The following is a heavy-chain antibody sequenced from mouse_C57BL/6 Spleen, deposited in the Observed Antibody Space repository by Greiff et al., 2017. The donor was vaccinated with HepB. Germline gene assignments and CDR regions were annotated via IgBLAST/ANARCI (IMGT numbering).Heavy chain of an antibody. CDR3: ARFGYCGSSPYWYFDV. J-gene: IGHJ1*03. CDR1: GYTFTSYW. CDR2: IDPNSGGT. V-gene: IGHV1-62-3*01. D-gene: IGHD1-1*01. Sequence: QVQLQQPGAELVKPGASVKLSCKASGYTFTSYWMHWVKQRPGRGLEWIGRIDPNSGGTKYNEKFKSKATLTVDKPSSTAYMQLSSLTSEDSAVYFCARFGYCGSSPYWYFDVWGTGTTVTVSS.